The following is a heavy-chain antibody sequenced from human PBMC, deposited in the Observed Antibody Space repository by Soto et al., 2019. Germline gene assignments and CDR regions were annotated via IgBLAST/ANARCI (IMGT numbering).Heavy chain of an antibody. CDR1: GFTFSSYA. CDR2: ISGSGGST. D-gene: IGHD7-27*01. J-gene: IGHJ4*02. V-gene: IGHV3-23*01. CDR3: APPGANWGPRFDI. Sequence: GGSLRLSCAASGFTFSSYAMSWVRQAPGKGLEWVSAISGSGGSTYYADSVKGRFTISRDNSKNTLYLQMNSLRAGDTAVYYCAPPGANWGPRFDIWGQGTLVTVSS.